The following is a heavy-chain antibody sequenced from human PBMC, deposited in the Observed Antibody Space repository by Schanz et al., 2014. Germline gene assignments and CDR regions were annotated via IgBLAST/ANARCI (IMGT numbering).Heavy chain of an antibody. V-gene: IGHV3-53*02. CDR1: GFTVSNSY. J-gene: IGHJ4*02. CDR2: IYSSGST. Sequence: VQLVETGGGVVQPGRSLRLSCAASGFTVSNSYIHWVRQAPGKGLEWVSTIYSSGSTYYADSVRGRFTISRDNSMNTVYLQMNSLRGEDTAVYYCARRTAVAGPFDYWGQGTLVTVSS. D-gene: IGHD6-19*01. CDR3: ARRTAVAGPFDY.